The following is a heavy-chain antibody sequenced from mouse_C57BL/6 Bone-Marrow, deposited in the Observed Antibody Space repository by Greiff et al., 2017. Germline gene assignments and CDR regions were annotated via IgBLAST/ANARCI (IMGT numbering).Heavy chain of an antibody. J-gene: IGHJ2*01. CDR2: IDPNSGGT. V-gene: IGHV1-72*01. Sequence: VQLQQPGAELVKPGASVKLSCKASGFTFTSYWMHWVKQRPGRGLEWIGRIDPNSGGTKYTEKFKSKATLTVDKPSSTAYMQLSSLTSEDSAVYYCARGGLLLRWPCYFDYWGQGTTLTVSS. D-gene: IGHD1-1*01. CDR3: ARGGLLLRWPCYFDY. CDR1: GFTFTSYW.